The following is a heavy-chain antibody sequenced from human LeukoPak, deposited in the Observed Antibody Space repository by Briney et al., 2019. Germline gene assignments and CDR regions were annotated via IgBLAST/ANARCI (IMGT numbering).Heavy chain of an antibody. CDR1: GFTFSNAW. J-gene: IGHJ4*02. CDR3: TANDTYYYDSSGYFQPFDC. CDR2: IKSKSDGETT. V-gene: IGHV3-15*01. Sequence: GGSLRLSCAASGFTFSNAWMNWVRQAPGKGLEWVGRIKSKSDGETTDYAAPVKGRFIISRDDSKNTLYLQMNSLKTEDTAVYYCTANDTYYYDSSGYFQPFDCWGQGTLVTVSS. D-gene: IGHD3-22*01.